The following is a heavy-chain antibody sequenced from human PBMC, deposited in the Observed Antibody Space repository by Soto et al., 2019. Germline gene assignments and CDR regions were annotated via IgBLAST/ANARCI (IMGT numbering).Heavy chain of an antibody. CDR1: GGTFSSYA. Sequence: SVKVSCKASGGTFSSYAISWVRQAPGQGLEWMGGIIPIFGTANYAQKFQGRVTITADESTSTAYMELSSLRSEDTAVYYCAREARYCISTSCYWFDPWGQGTLVTVSS. CDR2: IIPIFGTA. CDR3: AREARYCISTSCYWFDP. V-gene: IGHV1-69*13. J-gene: IGHJ5*02. D-gene: IGHD2-2*01.